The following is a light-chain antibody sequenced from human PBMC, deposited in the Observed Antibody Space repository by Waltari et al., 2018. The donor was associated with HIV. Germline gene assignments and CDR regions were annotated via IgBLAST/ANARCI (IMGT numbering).Light chain of an antibody. CDR3: QQYFDTPT. CDR2: WAS. J-gene: IGKJ1*01. CDR1: QSVLYDSKNENY. Sequence: IVMTQSPDSLAVSLGERATINCRSSQSVLYDSKNENYLSWYQQKPGQPPKLLLYWASTRESGVPDRVSGSGSGTDFTLTISSLQAEDVAVYYCQQYFDTPTFGQGTKVEIK. V-gene: IGKV4-1*01.